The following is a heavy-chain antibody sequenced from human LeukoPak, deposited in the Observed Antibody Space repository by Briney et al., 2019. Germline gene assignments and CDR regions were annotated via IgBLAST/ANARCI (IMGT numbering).Heavy chain of an antibody. J-gene: IGHJ3*02. V-gene: IGHV3-64D*06. D-gene: IGHD5-12*01. Sequence: PGGSLRLSCSASGFTFSSYAMHWVRQAPGKGLENVSAIRSNGATTYYADTVKGRFTISRDNPKNTLYLQMSSLRAEDTAVYYCVKVDDLRGYDSAFDIWGQGTMVTVSS. CDR2: IRSNGATT. CDR1: GFTFSSYA. CDR3: VKVDDLRGYDSAFDI.